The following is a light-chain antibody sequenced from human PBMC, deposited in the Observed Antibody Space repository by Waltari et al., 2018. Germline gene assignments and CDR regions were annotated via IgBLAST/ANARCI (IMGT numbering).Light chain of an antibody. CDR1: SGHSSNV. V-gene: IGLV4-69*01. CDR3: QTGGHGTWV. Sequence: QLVLTQSPSASASLGASVKLTCTLSSGHSSNVIAWHQQQPEKGPRYLMKVTSDGSHSKGGKIPDRFSVSSSGAEHDLTISSLQSEDEADYYCQTGGHGTWVFGGGTKLTVL. CDR2: VTSDGSH. J-gene: IGLJ3*02.